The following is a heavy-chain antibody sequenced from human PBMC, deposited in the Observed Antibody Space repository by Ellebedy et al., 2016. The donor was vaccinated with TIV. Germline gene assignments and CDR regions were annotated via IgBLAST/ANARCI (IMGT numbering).Heavy chain of an antibody. CDR1: GLTFEDYG. V-gene: IGHV3-33*01. Sequence: GGSLRLXXAASGLTFEDYGMHWVRQAPGKGLEWVAVIWYDGSERYYADSVKGRFTISRDNSKNTLYLQMNSLRAEDTAVYYCARVYDSGGYPTLSIDYWGRGTLVTVSS. J-gene: IGHJ4*02. CDR2: IWYDGSER. D-gene: IGHD3-22*01. CDR3: ARVYDSGGYPTLSIDY.